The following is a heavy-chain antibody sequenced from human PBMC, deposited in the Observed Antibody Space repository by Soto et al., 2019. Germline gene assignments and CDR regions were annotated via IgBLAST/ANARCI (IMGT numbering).Heavy chain of an antibody. CDR2: INSDGSST. D-gene: IGHD3-16*01. CDR1: GFTFSSYW. V-gene: IGHV3-74*01. Sequence: PGGSLRLSCAASGFTFSSYWMHWVRQAPGKGLVWVPRINSDGSSTSYADSVKGRFTISRDNAKNTLYLQMNSLRAEDTAVYYCARVSYDYVWGSYLVTWGNRGEQDYYYGMDVWGQGTTVTVSS. CDR3: ARVSYDYVWGSYLVTWGNRGEQDYYYGMDV. J-gene: IGHJ6*02.